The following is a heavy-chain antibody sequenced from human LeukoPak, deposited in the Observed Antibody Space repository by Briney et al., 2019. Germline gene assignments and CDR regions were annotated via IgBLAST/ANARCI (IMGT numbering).Heavy chain of an antibody. CDR1: GGSISSSSYY. D-gene: IGHD3-10*01. CDR2: IYYSGST. J-gene: IGHJ5*02. V-gene: IGHV4-39*07. Sequence: SETLSLTCTVSGGSISSSSYYWGWIRQPPGKGLEWIGSIYYSGSTYYNPSLKSRVTISVDTSKNQFSLKLSSVTAADTAVYYCARRPFRVIGSGSYRRWFDPWGQGTLVTVSS. CDR3: ARRPFRVIGSGSYRRWFDP.